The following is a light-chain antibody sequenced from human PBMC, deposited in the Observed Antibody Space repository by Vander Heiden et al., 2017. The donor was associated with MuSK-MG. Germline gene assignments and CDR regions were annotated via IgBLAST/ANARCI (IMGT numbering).Light chain of an antibody. Sequence: AIRMTQSPSSFSASTGDRVTITCRASQGISSYLAWYQQKPGKAPKLLIYAASTLQSGVPSRFSGSGSGTDLTLTISCLQSEDFATYYCQQYDSYPRTFGQGTKVEIK. CDR1: QGISSY. J-gene: IGKJ1*01. V-gene: IGKV1-8*01. CDR2: AAS. CDR3: QQYDSYPRT.